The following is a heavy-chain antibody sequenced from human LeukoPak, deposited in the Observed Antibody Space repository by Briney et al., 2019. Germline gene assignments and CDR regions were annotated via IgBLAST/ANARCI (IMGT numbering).Heavy chain of an antibody. Sequence: GGSLRLSCTASGFTFSNFWMGWVRQAPGKGLEWVSAISGSGGSTYYADSVKGRFTISRDNSKNTLYLQMNSLRAEDTAVYYCAKRDSSGYYYPFDYWGQGTLVTVSS. CDR1: GFTFSNFW. J-gene: IGHJ4*02. CDR3: AKRDSSGYYYPFDY. D-gene: IGHD3-22*01. CDR2: ISGSGGST. V-gene: IGHV3-23*01.